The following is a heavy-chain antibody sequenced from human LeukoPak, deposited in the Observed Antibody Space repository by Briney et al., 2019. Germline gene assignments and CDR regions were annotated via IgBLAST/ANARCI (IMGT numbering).Heavy chain of an antibody. Sequence: SETLSLTCTVSGDSISSSTYYWGWIRQPPGKGLEWIGSIHYSGRFYYNPSLKSRVIISVATSKNQFSLNLSSVTAADTAVYYCARVLGSGSYRSPSRVYNWFDPWGQGTLVTVSS. CDR2: IHYSGRF. V-gene: IGHV4-39*07. J-gene: IGHJ5*02. CDR3: ARVLGSGSYRSPSRVYNWFDP. CDR1: GDSISSSTYY. D-gene: IGHD3-10*01.